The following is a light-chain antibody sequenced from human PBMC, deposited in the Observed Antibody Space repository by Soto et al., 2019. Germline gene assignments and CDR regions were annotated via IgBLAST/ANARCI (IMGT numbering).Light chain of an antibody. CDR1: RSDVGGYNY. CDR2: EVS. Sequence: QSALTQPASVSGSPGQSITISCTGTRSDVGGYNYVSWYQQHPGKAPKLMIYEVSNRPSGVSNRFSGSKSGNTASLTISGLQAEDEADYYCSSFTSTNTWVFGGRTQLTVL. V-gene: IGLV2-14*01. J-gene: IGLJ3*02. CDR3: SSFTSTNTWV.